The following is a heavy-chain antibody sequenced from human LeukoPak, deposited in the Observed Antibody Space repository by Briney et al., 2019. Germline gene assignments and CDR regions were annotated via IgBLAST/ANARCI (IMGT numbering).Heavy chain of an antibody. V-gene: IGHV3-21*01. CDR1: GFPFSSYS. CDR2: ISSSSSYI. J-gene: IGHJ4*02. Sequence: GGSLRLSCAASGFPFSSYSMNWVRQAPGKGLEWVSSISSSSSYIYYADSVKGRFTISRDNAKNSLYLQMNSLRAEDTAVYYCARSIGDYGFDYWGQGTLVTVSS. D-gene: IGHD4-17*01. CDR3: ARSIGDYGFDY.